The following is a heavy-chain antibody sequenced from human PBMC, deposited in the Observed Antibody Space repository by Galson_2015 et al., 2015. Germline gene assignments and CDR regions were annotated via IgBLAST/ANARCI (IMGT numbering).Heavy chain of an antibody. CDR2: ISSTTTYI. CDR1: EVTFSSYY. Sequence: SLRLACAASEVTFSSYYMSWVRQAPGKGLECVSSISSTTTYIDYADSVKGRFSISRDNANNSLYLQLNSLGAEDTAVYYCARQILDYDFWSGYYPTNFDYWGQGTLVTVSS. V-gene: IGHV3-21*01. D-gene: IGHD3-3*01. CDR3: ARQILDYDFWSGYYPTNFDY. J-gene: IGHJ4*02.